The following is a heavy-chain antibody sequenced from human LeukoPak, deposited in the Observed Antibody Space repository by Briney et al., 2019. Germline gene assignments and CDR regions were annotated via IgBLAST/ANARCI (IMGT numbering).Heavy chain of an antibody. CDR2: IYPGDSDT. Sequence: GESLKISCKGSGYGFTTYWIAWVRQMPGKGLEWMGIIYPGDSDTRYSPSFQGQVTISADKSITTAYLQWSSLKASDTAMYYCARRDYGGGYYFDYWGQGTLVTVSS. D-gene: IGHD4-23*01. CDR1: GYGFTTYW. J-gene: IGHJ4*02. CDR3: ARRDYGGGYYFDY. V-gene: IGHV5-51*01.